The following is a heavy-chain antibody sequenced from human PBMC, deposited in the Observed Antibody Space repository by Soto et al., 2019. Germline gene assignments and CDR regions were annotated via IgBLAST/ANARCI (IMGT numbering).Heavy chain of an antibody. CDR3: ARDKYFYDGSGPMESDYYYYGMDV. CDR1: GFTFSSYS. D-gene: IGHD3-22*01. V-gene: IGHV3-48*02. J-gene: IGHJ6*02. Sequence: EVQLVESGGGLVQPGGSLRLSCTASGFTFSSYSMNWVRQAPGKGLAWVSYIFSSSNGIYYADSVKGRFTISRDNDKNALYLQMNSLRDEDTAVYYCARDKYFYDGSGPMESDYYYYGMDVWGQGTTVTVSS. CDR2: IFSSSNGI.